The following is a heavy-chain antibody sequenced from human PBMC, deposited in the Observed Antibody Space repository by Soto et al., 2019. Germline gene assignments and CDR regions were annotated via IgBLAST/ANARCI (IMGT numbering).Heavy chain of an antibody. J-gene: IGHJ4*02. Sequence: EVQLVESGGGLVKPGGSLRLSCAASGFTFSNAWMNWVRQAPGKGLEWVGRIKSKTDGGTTDYTAPVKGRFTISRDDSKNTVYLQMNTLKTEDTAVYYCTTEARGLLGSYRYGDYWGQGTLVTVSS. V-gene: IGHV3-15*07. D-gene: IGHD3-16*02. CDR3: TTEARGLLGSYRYGDY. CDR2: IKSKTDGGTT. CDR1: GFTFSNAW.